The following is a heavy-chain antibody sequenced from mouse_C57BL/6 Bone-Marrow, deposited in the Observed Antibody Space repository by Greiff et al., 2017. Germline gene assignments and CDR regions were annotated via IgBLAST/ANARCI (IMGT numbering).Heavy chain of an antibody. CDR3: ARDGYYVWFAY. CDR1: GYTFTSYW. Sequence: QVQLQQPGAELVMPGASVKLSCKASGYTFTSYWMHWVKQRPGQGLEWIGELDPSDSYTNYNQKFKGKSTLTVEKSSSTAYMQLSSLTSEDSAVYYCARDGYYVWFAYWGQGTLVTVSA. CDR2: LDPSDSYT. J-gene: IGHJ3*01. V-gene: IGHV1-69*01. D-gene: IGHD2-3*01.